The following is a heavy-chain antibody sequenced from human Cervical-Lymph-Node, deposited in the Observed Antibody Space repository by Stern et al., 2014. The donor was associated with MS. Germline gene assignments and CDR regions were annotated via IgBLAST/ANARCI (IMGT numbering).Heavy chain of an antibody. J-gene: IGHJ4*02. CDR3: ARGGTMIVVDLDY. D-gene: IGHD3-22*01. CDR2: IIPIFGSA. Sequence: VQLVESGAEVKKPGSSVKVSCKASGGTFSSYAISLVRQAPGQGLEWMGGIIPIFGSANYAQKFQGRVTITADESTSTAYMELSSLRSEDTAVYYCARGGTMIVVDLDYWGQGTLVTVSS. CDR1: GGTFSSYA. V-gene: IGHV1-69*01.